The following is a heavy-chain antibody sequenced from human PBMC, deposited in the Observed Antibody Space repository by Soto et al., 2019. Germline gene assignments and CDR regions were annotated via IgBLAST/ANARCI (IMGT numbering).Heavy chain of an antibody. CDR3: ARDMSGGTYNYYYGMDV. CDR2: IRGSGSPT. CDR1: GFSFSSYA. D-gene: IGHD1-26*01. Sequence: EVQVLESGGGLGQPGGSLRLSCAASGFSFSSYAMTWVRQAPGRGLQWVSAIRGSGSPTYYADSVKGRFTISRDNSKNTLYLQMNSLRADDTAVYYCARDMSGGTYNYYYGMDVWGQGTTVTVSS. J-gene: IGHJ6*02. V-gene: IGHV3-23*01.